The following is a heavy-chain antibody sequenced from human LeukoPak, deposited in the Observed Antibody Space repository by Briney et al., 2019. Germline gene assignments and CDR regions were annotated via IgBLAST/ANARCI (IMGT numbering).Heavy chain of an antibody. CDR3: AREGYDSSGYYYVLFDY. J-gene: IGHJ4*02. Sequence: GGSLRLPCAASGFTFSSYWMSWVRQAPGKGLEWVANIKQDGSEKYYVDSVKGRFTISRDNAKNSLYLQMNSLRAEDTAVYYCAREGYDSSGYYYVLFDYWGQGTLVTVSS. V-gene: IGHV3-7*01. CDR2: IKQDGSEK. CDR1: GFTFSSYW. D-gene: IGHD3-22*01.